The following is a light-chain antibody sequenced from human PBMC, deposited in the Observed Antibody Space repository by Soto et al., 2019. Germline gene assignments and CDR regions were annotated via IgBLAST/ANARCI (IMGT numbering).Light chain of an antibody. CDR1: QDISNH. V-gene: IGKV1-33*01. Sequence: DIQMTQSPSSLSASVGDRVTITCQASQDISNHLNWYQQKPGRAPKVLMSDASNLEAGVPSRFSGSGSGADFTFTISSLQAVDIATYYCQQYDNLPTFGGGTKVEIK. CDR3: QQYDNLPT. J-gene: IGKJ4*01. CDR2: DAS.